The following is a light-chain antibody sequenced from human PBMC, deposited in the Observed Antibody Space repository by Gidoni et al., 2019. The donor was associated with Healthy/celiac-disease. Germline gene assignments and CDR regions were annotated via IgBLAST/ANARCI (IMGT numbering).Light chain of an antibody. CDR2: GNS. J-gene: IGLJ3*02. V-gene: IGLV1-40*01. CDR1: SSNIGAGYD. CDR3: QSYDSSLSGSRV. Sequence: QSVLTQPPSVTGAPGQRVTISFTGSSSNIGAGYDVHWYQQLPGTAHKLLIYGNSNRPSAVPDRFSGSKSGTSASLSITGLQAEDEADDYCQSYDSSLSGSRVFGGGTKLTVL.